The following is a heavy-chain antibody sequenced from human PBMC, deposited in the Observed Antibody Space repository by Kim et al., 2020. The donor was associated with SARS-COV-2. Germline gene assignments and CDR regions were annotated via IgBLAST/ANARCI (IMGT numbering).Heavy chain of an antibody. V-gene: IGHV1-2*06. J-gene: IGHJ4*02. CDR3: ARDDTLGYSVY. CDR1: GYSFTVFY. CDR2: INPYTGGA. D-gene: IGHD5-18*01. Sequence: ASVKVSCKASGYSFTVFYIHWARQAPGQGLEGMGRINPYTGGANYARKFQGRVTVTSDTSLSTAYMDLSGLTSDDTAVYFCARDDTLGYSVYWGQGTRVAVSS.